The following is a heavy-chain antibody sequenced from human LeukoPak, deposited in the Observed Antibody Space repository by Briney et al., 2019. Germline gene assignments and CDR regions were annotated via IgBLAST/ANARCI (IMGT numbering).Heavy chain of an antibody. V-gene: IGHV1-8*03. CDR1: GYTFTSYD. Sequence: ASVKVSCKASGYTFTSYDINWVRQATGQGLEWMGWMNPNSGNTGYAQRFQGRVTITRNTSISTAYMELSSLRSEDTAVYYCARALTGIVSNAFDIWGQGTMVTVSS. D-gene: IGHD2/OR15-2a*01. CDR2: MNPNSGNT. CDR3: ARALTGIVSNAFDI. J-gene: IGHJ3*02.